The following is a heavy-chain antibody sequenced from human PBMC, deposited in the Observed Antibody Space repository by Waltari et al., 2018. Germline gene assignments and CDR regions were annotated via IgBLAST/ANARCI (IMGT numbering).Heavy chain of an antibody. CDR1: GYPFTDSS. V-gene: IGHV1-2*06. J-gene: IGHJ4*02. CDR2: MNPNNNYP. D-gene: IGHD1-26*01. Sequence: QVQLVQSGAEVRQPGASVKVSCKTSGYPFTDSSIHWVRQSPGQGLEWMGRMNPNNNYPIYEQKFQGRVTMTRDTSITTAYMELSSLTSDDTALYYCVTQRPWEDYWGQGTRVTVSP. CDR3: VTQRPWEDY.